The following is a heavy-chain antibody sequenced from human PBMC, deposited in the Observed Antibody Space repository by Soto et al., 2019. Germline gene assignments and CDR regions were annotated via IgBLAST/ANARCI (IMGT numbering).Heavy chain of an antibody. CDR1: RFTFTSYV. D-gene: IGHD3-22*01. CDR2: ISGSGANT. V-gene: IGHV3-23*01. CDR3: AKDRGYYYDSSGYYYYYGMDV. J-gene: IGHJ6*02. Sequence: EVQLLESGGGLVQPGGSLRLSCAASRFTFTSYVMSWVRQAPGKGLEWVSAISGSGANTYYADSVKGRFTISRDNSKNTLYLQMNSLRAEDTAVYYCAKDRGYYYDSSGYYYYYGMDVWGQGTTVTVSS.